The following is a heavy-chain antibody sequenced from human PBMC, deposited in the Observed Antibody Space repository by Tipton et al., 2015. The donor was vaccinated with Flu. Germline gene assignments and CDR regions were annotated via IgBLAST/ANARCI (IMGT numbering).Heavy chain of an antibody. CDR3: ARDSGRNYNYGMDV. CDR2: IYYGGTT. CDR1: GGAVSSYF. J-gene: IGHJ6*02. D-gene: IGHD2-15*01. V-gene: IGHV4-59*02. Sequence: TLSLTCTVSGGAVSSYFWTWIRQPPGKQLERIGYIYYGGTTNYNPSLRSRVTFSMDTSKNQFSLRLSSVTAADTAVYYCARDSGRNYNYGMDVWGQGTTVYVSS.